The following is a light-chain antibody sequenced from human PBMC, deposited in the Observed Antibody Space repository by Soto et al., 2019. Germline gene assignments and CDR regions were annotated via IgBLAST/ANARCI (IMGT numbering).Light chain of an antibody. CDR1: QSVSSSY. Sequence: DIVLTQSPGTLSLSPGERATLSCRASQSVSSSYLAWYQQKPGQAPRLLIYGASSRATGIPDRFSGSGSGTDFTLTISRLEPEDFAVYYCQQDGSSPRKFGQGTNVDIK. CDR3: QQDGSSPRK. CDR2: GAS. J-gene: IGKJ1*01. V-gene: IGKV3-20*01.